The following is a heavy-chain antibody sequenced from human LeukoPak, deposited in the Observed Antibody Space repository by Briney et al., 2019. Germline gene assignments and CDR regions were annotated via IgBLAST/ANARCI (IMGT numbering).Heavy chain of an antibody. CDR1: GFTFSSYA. D-gene: IGHD3-22*01. V-gene: IGHV3-30*07. Sequence: GRSLRLSCAASGFTFSSYAMHWVRQAPGKGLEWVAVISYDGSNKYYADSVKGRFTIFRDNSKNTLYLQMNSLRAEDTAVYYCARMYGEADYYDSSGFDYWGQGTLVTVSS. J-gene: IGHJ4*02. CDR3: ARMYGEADYYDSSGFDY. CDR2: ISYDGSNK.